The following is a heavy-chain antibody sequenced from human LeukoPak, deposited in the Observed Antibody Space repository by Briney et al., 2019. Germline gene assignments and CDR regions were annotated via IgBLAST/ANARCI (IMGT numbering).Heavy chain of an antibody. Sequence: ASVKVSCKASGYTFTTYGISWVRQAPGQGPEWMGWISAYSANTNYAQKFQGRVTLTTDTSTSTAYMELRSLTSDDTAVCYCARDDRDGSWSWFDPWGQGTLVTVSS. J-gene: IGHJ5*02. CDR3: ARDDRDGSWSWFDP. D-gene: IGHD6-13*01. CDR2: ISAYSANT. V-gene: IGHV1-18*01. CDR1: GYTFTTYG.